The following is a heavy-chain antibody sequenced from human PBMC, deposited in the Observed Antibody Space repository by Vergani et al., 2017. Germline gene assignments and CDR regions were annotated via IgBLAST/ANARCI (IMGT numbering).Heavy chain of an antibody. CDR3: ARSYSSADYNWFDP. D-gene: IGHD6-19*01. V-gene: IGHV1-69*18. CDR1: GYTFSSYA. Sequence: QVQLVQSGAEVKKPGASVKVSCKASGYTFSSYAISWVRQAPGQGLEWMGRIIPIFGTANYAQKFQGRVTITADESTSTAYMELSSLRSEDTAVYYCARSYSSADYNWFDPWGQGTLVTVSS. CDR2: IIPIFGTA. J-gene: IGHJ5*02.